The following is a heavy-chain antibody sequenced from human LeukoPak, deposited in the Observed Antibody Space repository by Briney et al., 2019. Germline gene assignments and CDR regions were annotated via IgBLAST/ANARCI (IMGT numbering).Heavy chain of an antibody. Sequence: SETLSLTCTVSGGSISSYYWSWIRQPPGKGLEWIGYIYYSGSTNYNPSLKSRVTISVDTSKNQFSLKLSSVTAADMAVYYCARGLRGAVPIENWFDPWGQETLVTVSS. CDR2: IYYSGST. V-gene: IGHV4-59*01. D-gene: IGHD6-19*01. CDR1: GGSISSYY. CDR3: ARGLRGAVPIENWFDP. J-gene: IGHJ5*02.